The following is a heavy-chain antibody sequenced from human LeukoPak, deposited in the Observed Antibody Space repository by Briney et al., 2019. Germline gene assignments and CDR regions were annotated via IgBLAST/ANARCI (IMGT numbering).Heavy chain of an antibody. J-gene: IGHJ4*02. CDR1: GGSISSGDYY. CDR2: INHSGST. CDR3: ARGSVILWWRTANYYFDY. Sequence: SQTLSLTCTVSGGSISSGDYYWSWIRQPPGKGLEWIGEINHSGSTNYNPSLKSRVTISVDTSKNQFSLKLSSVTAADTAVYYCARGSVILWWRTANYYFDYWGQGTLVTVSS. D-gene: IGHD2-21*01. V-gene: IGHV4-30-4*08.